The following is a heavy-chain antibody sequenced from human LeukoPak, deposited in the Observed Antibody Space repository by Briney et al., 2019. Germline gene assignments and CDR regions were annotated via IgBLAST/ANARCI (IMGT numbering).Heavy chain of an antibody. CDR3: ARDGVELTNWYYFDY. D-gene: IGHD1-7*01. CDR1: GFTFSSYG. V-gene: IGHV3-33*01. CDR2: IWYDGSNK. J-gene: IGHJ4*02. Sequence: GGSLRLSCAAPGFTFSSYGMHWVRQAPGKGLEWVAVIWYDGSNKYYADSVKGRFTISRDNSKNTLYLQMNSLRAEDTAVYYCARDGVELTNWYYFDYWGQGTLVTVSS.